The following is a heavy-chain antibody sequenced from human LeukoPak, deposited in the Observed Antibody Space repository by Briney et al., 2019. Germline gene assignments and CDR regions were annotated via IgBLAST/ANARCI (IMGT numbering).Heavy chain of an antibody. Sequence: GGSLRLSCAASEXTFSSYEMNWIRQAPGKGLEWVSYISSSGSTIYYADSVKGRFTLSRDNGKNSLSLQMNNLRVEDTAVYYCARAPTKFRRDWFDPWGQGTLVTVSS. CDR1: EXTFSSYE. J-gene: IGHJ5*02. V-gene: IGHV3-48*03. D-gene: IGHD3-9*01. CDR3: ARAPTKFRRDWFDP. CDR2: ISSSGSTI.